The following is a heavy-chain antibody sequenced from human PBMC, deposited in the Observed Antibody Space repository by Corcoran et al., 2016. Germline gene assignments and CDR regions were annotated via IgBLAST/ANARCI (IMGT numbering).Heavy chain of an antibody. CDR1: GGSISSSSYY. Sequence: QLQLQESGPGLVKPSETLSLTCTVSGGSISSSSYYWGWIRQPPGKGLEWIGSIYYSGSTYYNPSLKSRVTISVDTSKNQFSPKLSSVTAADTAVYYCARDPGVVYSYGRGAYWYFDLWGRGTLVTVSS. CDR3: ARDPGVVYSYGRGAYWYFDL. V-gene: IGHV4-39*07. D-gene: IGHD5-18*01. J-gene: IGHJ2*01. CDR2: IYYSGST.